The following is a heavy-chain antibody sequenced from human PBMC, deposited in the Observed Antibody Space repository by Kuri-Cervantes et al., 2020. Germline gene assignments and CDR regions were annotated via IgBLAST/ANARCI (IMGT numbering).Heavy chain of an antibody. V-gene: IGHV3-30*03. CDR3: AREVDTNWFDP. D-gene: IGHD3-9*01. CDR2: ISYDGSNK. J-gene: IGHJ5*02. Sequence: LSLTCAASGFTFSSYGMHWVRQAPGKGLEWVAVISYDGSNKYYADSVKGRFTISRDNSKNTLYLQMNSLRAEDTAVYYCAREVDTNWFDPWGQGTLVTVSS. CDR1: GFTFSSYG.